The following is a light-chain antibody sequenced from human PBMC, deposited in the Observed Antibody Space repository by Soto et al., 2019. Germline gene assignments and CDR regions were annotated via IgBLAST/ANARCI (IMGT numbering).Light chain of an antibody. Sequence: QSVLTQPPSASAAPGQKVTISCSGSSSNIGNNYVSWYQQLPGTAPKLLIYENNKRPSGIPDRFSGSKSGTSATLGITGLQTGDEADYYCGTWDSSLIVVFGGGTKLTVL. J-gene: IGLJ2*01. CDR3: GTWDSSLIVV. CDR1: SSNIGNNY. CDR2: ENN. V-gene: IGLV1-51*02.